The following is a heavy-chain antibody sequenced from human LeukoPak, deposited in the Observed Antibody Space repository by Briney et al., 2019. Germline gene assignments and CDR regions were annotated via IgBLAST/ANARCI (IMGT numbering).Heavy chain of an antibody. CDR2: IYTSGST. D-gene: IGHD3-22*01. J-gene: IGHJ4*02. CDR1: GGSISSYY. CDR3: ARVSPPYYDSSGYSVHFDY. Sequence: PSDTLSLTCTVSGGSISSYYWSWIRQPAGKGLEWIGRIYTSGSTNYNPSLKSRVTISVDKSKNQFSLKLSSVTAADTAVYYCARVSPPYYDSSGYSVHFDYWGRGTLVTVSS. V-gene: IGHV4-4*07.